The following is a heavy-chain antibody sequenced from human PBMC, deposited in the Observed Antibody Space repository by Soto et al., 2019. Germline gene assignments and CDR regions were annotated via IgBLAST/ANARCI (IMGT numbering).Heavy chain of an antibody. Sequence: SVKVSCKASGGTLSSYAISWVRKAPGQGLEWMGGIIPIFGTANYAQKFQGRVTITADESTSTAYMELSSLRSEDTAVYYCARDQRQYSSIWYYYGMDVWGQGTTVTVSS. V-gene: IGHV1-69*13. J-gene: IGHJ6*02. D-gene: IGHD6-13*01. CDR3: ARDQRQYSSIWYYYGMDV. CDR1: GGTLSSYA. CDR2: IIPIFGTA.